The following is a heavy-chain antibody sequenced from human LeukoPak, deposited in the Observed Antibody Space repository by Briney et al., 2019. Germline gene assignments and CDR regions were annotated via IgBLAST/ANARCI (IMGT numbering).Heavy chain of an antibody. CDR2: IHHTGST. J-gene: IGHJ4*02. CDR3: AGQGGYQQDY. Sequence: PSETLSLTCAVSGGSISSRNWWSWVRQPPGKGLEWIGEIHHTGSTNYMPSLKSRVTISLDKSKNQFSLKLNSVTAADTAVYYCAGQGGYQQDYWGQGALVTVSS. V-gene: IGHV4-4*02. D-gene: IGHD6-13*01. CDR1: GGSISSRNW.